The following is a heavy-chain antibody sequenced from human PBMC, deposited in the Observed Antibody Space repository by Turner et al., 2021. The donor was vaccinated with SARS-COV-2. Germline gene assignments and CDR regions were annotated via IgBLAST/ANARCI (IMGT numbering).Heavy chain of an antibody. CDR2: ITGRADKT. J-gene: IGHJ4*02. V-gene: IGHV3-23*01. CDR3: AKGDHPYGDYITPFDH. Sequence: EVPLLESGGGLVQPGDSLRLPCAGPGFNFGDYAMTWVRQAPGRGLHWVSSITGRADKTYYADSLKGRFTVSRDNSKSTLYLQVNSLRAEDTAVYYCAKGDHPYGDYITPFDHWGQGTLVTVSS. D-gene: IGHD4-17*01. CDR1: GFNFGDYA.